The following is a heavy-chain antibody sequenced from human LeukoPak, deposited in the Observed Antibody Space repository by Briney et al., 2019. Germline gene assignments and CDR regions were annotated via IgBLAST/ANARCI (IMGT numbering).Heavy chain of an antibody. CDR3: AKAPLGRCTGAICYSFDY. V-gene: IGHV3-23*01. CDR1: GFTFSSYG. D-gene: IGHD2-8*02. J-gene: IGHJ4*02. CDR2: ISGSGGST. Sequence: GGSLRLSCAASGFTFSSYGMSWVRQAPGKGLEWVSAISGSGGSTYYADSVKGRFTISRDNSKNTLYLQMNSLRAEDAAVYYCAKAPLGRCTGAICYSFDYWGQGTLVTVSS.